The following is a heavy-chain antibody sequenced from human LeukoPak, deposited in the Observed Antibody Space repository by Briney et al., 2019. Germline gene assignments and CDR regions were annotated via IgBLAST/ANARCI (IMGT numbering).Heavy chain of an antibody. CDR1: GFIFSRYE. J-gene: IGHJ4*02. D-gene: IGHD3-22*01. Sequence: TGGSLRLSCVASGFIFSRYEMNWVRQAPGKGVQWVSYISSSGYTTNFAESVKGRFTISRDNAKNSLFLQMDSLRAEDTAVYYCVSPPYYFDSGNHYGGCWGQGTLVTVSS. CDR2: ISSSGYTT. V-gene: IGHV3-48*03. CDR3: VSPPYYFDSGNHYGGC.